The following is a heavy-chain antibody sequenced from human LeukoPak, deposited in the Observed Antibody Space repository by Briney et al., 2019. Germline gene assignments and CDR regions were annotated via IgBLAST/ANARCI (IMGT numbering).Heavy chain of an antibody. CDR1: GFTFSNAW. J-gene: IGHJ4*02. V-gene: IGHV3-15*01. CDR3: TTWSSTTREMVRG. Sequence: PGGSLRLSCAASGFTFSNAWMSWVRQAPGKGLEWVGRIKSKTDGGTTDYAAPVKGRFTISRDDSKDTLYLQMNSLKTEDTAVYYCTTWSSTTREMVRGWGQGTLVTVSS. D-gene: IGHD3-10*01. CDR2: IKSKTDGGTT.